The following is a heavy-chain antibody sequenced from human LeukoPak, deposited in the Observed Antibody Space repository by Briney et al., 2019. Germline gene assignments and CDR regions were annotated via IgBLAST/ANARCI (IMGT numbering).Heavy chain of an antibody. J-gene: IGHJ4*02. D-gene: IGHD3-3*01. CDR3: ARRVGVIGATWPFDY. Sequence: ASVKVSCKASGYSFTGFYIHWVRQAPGQGLEWMGWINPNSGGPKYAQKFQGRVTMTRDTSISTAYMELSRLKSDDTAVCFCARRVGVIGATWPFDYWGQGTLVTVSS. CDR1: GYSFTGFY. CDR2: INPNSGGP. V-gene: IGHV1-2*02.